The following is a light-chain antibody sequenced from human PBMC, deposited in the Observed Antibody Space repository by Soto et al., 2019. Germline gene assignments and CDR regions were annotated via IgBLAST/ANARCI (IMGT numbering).Light chain of an antibody. CDR2: DVS. V-gene: IGLV2-14*03. J-gene: IGLJ1*01. CDR3: SSFTTSTSYV. Sequence: QSALTQPASVSGSPGQSITISCTGTSSDVGAYDYVSWYQQHPGDVPKRMIFDVSDRPSGVSNRFSGPKSGNTASLTISGLQAEDEADYYCSSFTTSTSYVFGTGTKSPS. CDR1: SSDVGAYDY.